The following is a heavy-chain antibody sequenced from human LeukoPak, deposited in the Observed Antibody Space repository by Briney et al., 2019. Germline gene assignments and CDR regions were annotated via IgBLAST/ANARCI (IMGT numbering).Heavy chain of an antibody. D-gene: IGHD3-10*01. V-gene: IGHV1-18*01. CDR1: GYTFTSYG. J-gene: IGHJ4*02. Sequence: ASVKVSCKASGYTFTSYGISWERQAPGQGLEWMGWISAYNGNTNYAQKLQGRVTMTTDTSTSTAYMELRSLRSDDTAVYYCARVVPKNYYGSGSYRSGSDYWGQGTLVTVSS. CDR3: ARVVPKNYYGSGSYRSGSDY. CDR2: ISAYNGNT.